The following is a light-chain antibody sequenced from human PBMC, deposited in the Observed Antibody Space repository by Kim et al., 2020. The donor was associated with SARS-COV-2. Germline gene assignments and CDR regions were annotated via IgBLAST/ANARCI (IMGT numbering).Light chain of an antibody. CDR1: SSDVGGYNY. V-gene: IGLV2-8*01. J-gene: IGLJ3*02. Sequence: GQSVPVSCTGTSSDVGGYNYVSWYQQHPGKAPKLMIYEVSKRPSGVPDRFSGSKSGNTASLTVSGLQGEDETDYYCSSYAGSNNLVFGGGTKVTVL. CDR2: EVS. CDR3: SSYAGSNNLV.